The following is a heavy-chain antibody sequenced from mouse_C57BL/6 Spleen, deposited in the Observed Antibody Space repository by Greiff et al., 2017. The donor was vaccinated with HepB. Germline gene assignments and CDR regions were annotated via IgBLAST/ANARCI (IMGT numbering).Heavy chain of an antibody. Sequence: VQLQQSGPGLVQPSQSLSITCTVSGFSLTSYGVHWVRQSPGKGLEWLGVIWSGGSTDYNAAFISRLNISKDNSKSQVFLKMNSRQADDTAIYYCAGGYYGKRGYFDGWGTGTTVTVSS. CDR3: AGGYYGKRGYFDG. V-gene: IGHV2-2*01. D-gene: IGHD2-1*01. CDR1: GFSLTSYG. J-gene: IGHJ1*03. CDR2: IWSGGST.